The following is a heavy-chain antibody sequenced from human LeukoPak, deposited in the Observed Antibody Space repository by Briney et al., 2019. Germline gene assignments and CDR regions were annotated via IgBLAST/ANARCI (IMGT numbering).Heavy chain of an antibody. CDR2: IHYTGTT. V-gene: IGHV4-59*01. CDR3: ARARRSNGAAAGTGYIDS. Sequence: SETLSLTCAVSDGSISTYYWTWIRQSPGKGLEWIGFIHYTGTTSYNPSLKSRLTISVDTSKDLFPLSLDSVTAADTAIYFCARARRSNGAAAGTGYIDSWGQGTLVTVSS. D-gene: IGHD6-13*01. CDR1: DGSISTYY. J-gene: IGHJ4*02.